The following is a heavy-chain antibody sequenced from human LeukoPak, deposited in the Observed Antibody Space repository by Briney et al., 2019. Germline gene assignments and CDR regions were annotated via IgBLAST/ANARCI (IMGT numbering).Heavy chain of an antibody. Sequence: SVKVSCKASGYTFTGYYMHWVPQAPGQGLEWMGWIYPNSGATKYAQKFQGRVTMTRDTSISTAYMELSRLRSDDTAVYYCGTLLSNGPFDYWGQGSLVTVSS. CDR1: GYTFTGYY. J-gene: IGHJ4*02. CDR2: IYPNSGAT. CDR3: GTLLSNGPFDY. V-gene: IGHV1-2*02.